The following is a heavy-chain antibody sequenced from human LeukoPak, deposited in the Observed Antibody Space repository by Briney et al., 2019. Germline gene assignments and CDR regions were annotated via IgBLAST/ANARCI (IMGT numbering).Heavy chain of an antibody. J-gene: IGHJ4*02. CDR3: AKAGGKTVDRGVIITSGFDY. V-gene: IGHV3-23*01. CDR2: ISNSGGST. Sequence: GGSLRLSCAVSGFTFTTYAMTWVRQAPGKGLEWVSAISNSGGSTYYADSVKGRFTISRDNSKNTLYLQMNSLRAEDTAVYYCAKAGGKTVDRGVIITSGFDYWGQGTLVTVSS. D-gene: IGHD3-10*01. CDR1: GFTFTTYA.